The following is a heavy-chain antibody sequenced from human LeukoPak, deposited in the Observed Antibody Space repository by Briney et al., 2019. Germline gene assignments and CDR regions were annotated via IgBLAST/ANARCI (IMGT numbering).Heavy chain of an antibody. J-gene: IGHJ5*01. CDR1: GGSISSFY. Sequence: SETLSLTCTVSGGSISSFYWSWIRQPAGKGLEWIGRIYSSGSTNYNPSLKSRVTISLDTSKNQFSLKLSSVTAADTAVYYCARVGPHYGSGSFDFWGQGTLVTVSS. CDR3: ARVGPHYGSGSFDF. CDR2: IYSSGST. V-gene: IGHV4-4*07. D-gene: IGHD3-10*01.